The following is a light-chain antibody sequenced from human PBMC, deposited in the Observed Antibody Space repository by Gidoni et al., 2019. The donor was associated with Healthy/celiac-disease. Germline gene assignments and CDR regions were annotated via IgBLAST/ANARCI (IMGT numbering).Light chain of an antibody. V-gene: IGKV1-5*01. CDR1: QSISSW. J-gene: IGKJ1*01. CDR3: QQYNSYSGT. CDR2: DAS. Sequence: DIQMTQSPSTLSASVGYRVTITCRASQSISSWLAWYQQKPGKAPKLLIYDASSLESGVPSRLSGSGAGTEFTLTISSLQPDDFATYYCQQYNSYSGTFGQGTKVEIK.